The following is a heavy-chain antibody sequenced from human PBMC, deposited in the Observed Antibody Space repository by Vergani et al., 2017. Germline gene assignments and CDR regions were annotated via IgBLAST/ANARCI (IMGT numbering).Heavy chain of an antibody. D-gene: IGHD2-2*01. V-gene: IGHV1-2*02. Sequence: QVQLVQSGAEVKKPGASVKVSCKAYGYTLTGYYMHWVRQAPGQGLEWMGWINPNSGGTKYAQKFQGRVTMTRDTSISTAYMELSRRRSDDTAVYYCATSGGVPAAIPYYYYGMDVWGQGTTVTVSS. CDR3: ATSGGVPAAIPYYYYGMDV. J-gene: IGHJ6*02. CDR1: GYTLTGYY. CDR2: INPNSGGT.